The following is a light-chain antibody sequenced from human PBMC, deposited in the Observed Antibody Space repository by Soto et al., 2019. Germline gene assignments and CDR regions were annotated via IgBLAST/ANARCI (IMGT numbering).Light chain of an antibody. J-gene: IGLJ1*01. CDR2: EVV. CDR1: KHDIGVYDL. Sequence: QSALTQPPSASGSPGQSVTISCTGTKHDIGVYDLVSWYQHHPGKAPRLIIYEVVQRPSGVPDRFSGSKSGNTASLTVSGLQAADEGDYFCKSYAGSNTYVFGSGTKLTVL. V-gene: IGLV2-8*01. CDR3: KSYAGSNTYV.